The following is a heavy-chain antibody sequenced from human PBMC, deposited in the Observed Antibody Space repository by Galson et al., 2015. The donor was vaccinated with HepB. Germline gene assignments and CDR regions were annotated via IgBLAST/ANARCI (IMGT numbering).Heavy chain of an antibody. CDR1: GFTFSNYG. CDR2: ILYDGSNK. Sequence: SLRLSCAASGFTFSNYGMHWARQAPGKGLEWAAVILYDGSNKYYEDSVKGRFTISRDNSKNTLYLQMNSLRAEDTALYYCAKDPYLYSALAGTMAGFDYWGQGTLVTVSS. J-gene: IGHJ4*02. D-gene: IGHD6-19*01. V-gene: IGHV3-30*18. CDR3: AKDPYLYSALAGTMAGFDY.